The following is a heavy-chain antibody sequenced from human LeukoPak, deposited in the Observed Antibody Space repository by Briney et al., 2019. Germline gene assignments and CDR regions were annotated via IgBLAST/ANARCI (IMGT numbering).Heavy chain of an antibody. CDR3: ARGGSFSGSYYYFDY. CDR2: IYYSGST. J-gene: IGHJ4*02. D-gene: IGHD1-26*01. CDR1: GGSISSSSYY. V-gene: IGHV4-39*07. Sequence: SETLSLTCTVSGGSISSSSYYWGWIRQPPGKGLEWIGSIYYSGSTYYNPSLKSRVTISVDTSKNQFSLKLSSVTAADTAVYYCARGGSFSGSYYYFDYWGQGTLVTVSS.